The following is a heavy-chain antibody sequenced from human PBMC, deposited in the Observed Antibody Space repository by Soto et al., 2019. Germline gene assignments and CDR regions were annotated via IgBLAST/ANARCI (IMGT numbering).Heavy chain of an antibody. V-gene: IGHV4-30-4*01. J-gene: IGHJ5*02. CDR3: ARERPDGARLDP. Sequence: PSEPLSLTCTVSGGSISSGDYYWSWIRQPPGKGLEWIGYIYYSGSTYYNPSLKSRVTISVDTSKNQFSLKLSSVTAADTAVYYCARERPDGARLDPWGQGTLVTVSS. CDR1: GGSISSGDYY. CDR2: IYYSGST. D-gene: IGHD6-6*01.